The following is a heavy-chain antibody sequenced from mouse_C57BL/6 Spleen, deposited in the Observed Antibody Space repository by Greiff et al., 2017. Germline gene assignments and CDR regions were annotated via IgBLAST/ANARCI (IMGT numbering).Heavy chain of an antibody. CDR1: GYTFTSYW. CDR2: IDPSDSET. J-gene: IGHJ2*01. CDR3: ARMRYGYDIDY. D-gene: IGHD2-2*01. V-gene: IGHV1-52*01. Sequence: QVQLQQPGAELVRPGSSVKLSCKASGYTFTSYWMHWVKQRPIQGLEWIGNIDPSDSETHYNQKFKDKATLTVDKSSSTAYMQLSSLTSEDSAVYYCARMRYGYDIDYWGQGTTLTVSA.